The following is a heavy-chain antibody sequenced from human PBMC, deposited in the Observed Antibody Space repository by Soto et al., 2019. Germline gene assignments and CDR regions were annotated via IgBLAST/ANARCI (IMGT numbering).Heavy chain of an antibody. J-gene: IGHJ4*02. CDR3: ARDRPVTTDYWGYYFDY. CDR1: GFTFSSYA. V-gene: IGHV3-64*01. Sequence: GGSLRLSCAASGFTFSSYAMHWVRQAPGKGLEYVSAIGNNGGSTYYANSVKGRFTISRDNSKNTRYLQMGSLRDEDMAVYYCARDRPVTTDYWGYYFDYWGQGTLVTVSS. CDR2: IGNNGGST. D-gene: IGHD4-17*01.